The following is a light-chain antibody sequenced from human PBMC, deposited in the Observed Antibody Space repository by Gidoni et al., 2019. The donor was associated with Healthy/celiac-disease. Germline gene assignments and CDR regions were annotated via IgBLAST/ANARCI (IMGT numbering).Light chain of an antibody. CDR2: GAS. CDR1: QSVSSSY. J-gene: IGKJ4*01. V-gene: IGKV3D-7*01. CDR3: QQDDNLPPLT. Sequence: DIVMTPSPSTLSLSPGERATLSCRASQSVSSSYLSWYQQKPGQAPRLLINGASTRATGIAARLSGSGSGTDFTLTISSLQPEDVAVYYCQQDDNLPPLTFGGGTKVEIK.